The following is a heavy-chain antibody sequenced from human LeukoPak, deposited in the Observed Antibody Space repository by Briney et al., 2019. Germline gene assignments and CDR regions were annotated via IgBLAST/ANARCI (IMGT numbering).Heavy chain of an antibody. V-gene: IGHV4-34*01. Sequence: SETLSLTCGFCGGSFSGYYWSWIRQPPGKGREWIGEINHSGSTNYNPSLKSRVTISVDTSKNQFSLKLSSVTAADTAVYYCARGGSGSYYVYYYYYGMDVWGQGTTVTVSS. CDR1: GGSFSGYY. CDR2: INHSGST. D-gene: IGHD1-26*01. J-gene: IGHJ6*02. CDR3: ARGGSGSYYVYYYYYGMDV.